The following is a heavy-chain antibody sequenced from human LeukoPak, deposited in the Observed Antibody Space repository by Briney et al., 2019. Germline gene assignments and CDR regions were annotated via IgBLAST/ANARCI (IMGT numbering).Heavy chain of an antibody. CDR2: IYYSGST. CDR1: GGSISSYH. J-gene: IGHJ6*02. V-gene: IGHV4-59*08. D-gene: IGHD2-2*01. CDR3: ARLGGPAAYYYGLDV. Sequence: SETLSLTCTVSGGSISSYHWSWIRQPPGKGLEWIGYIYYSGSTNNNPSLKSRVTISVDTSKNQCSLKLSSVIAADTAVYYCARLGGPAAYYYGLDVWGQGTTVTVSS.